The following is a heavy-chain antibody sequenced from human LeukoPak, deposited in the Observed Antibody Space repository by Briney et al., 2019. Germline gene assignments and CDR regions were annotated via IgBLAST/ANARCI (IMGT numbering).Heavy chain of an antibody. CDR1: GFTFGSYA. Sequence: PGGSLRLSCEASGFTFGSYAMYWVRQAPGKGLEWVAGIFGSGGSAHYADSAKGRFTISRDNSKNTVYLQINSLRAEDTAVYYCGKTTTEYSSGQKPAWPVDYWGQGTLVTVSS. D-gene: IGHD6-19*01. CDR3: GKTTTEYSSGQKPAWPVDY. J-gene: IGHJ4*02. CDR2: IFGSGGSA. V-gene: IGHV3-23*01.